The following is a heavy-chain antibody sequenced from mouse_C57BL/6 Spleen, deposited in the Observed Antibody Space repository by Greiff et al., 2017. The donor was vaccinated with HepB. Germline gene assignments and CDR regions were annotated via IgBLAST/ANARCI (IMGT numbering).Heavy chain of an antibody. CDR1: GFTFSDYG. CDR2: ISSGSSTI. Sequence: EVKVVESGGGLVKPGGSLKLSCAASGFTFSDYGMHWVRQAPEKGLEWVAYISSGSSTIYYADTVKGRFTISRDNAKNTLFLQMTSLRSEDTAMYYCARDPLAYWGQGTLVTVSA. V-gene: IGHV5-17*01. CDR3: ARDPLAY. J-gene: IGHJ3*01.